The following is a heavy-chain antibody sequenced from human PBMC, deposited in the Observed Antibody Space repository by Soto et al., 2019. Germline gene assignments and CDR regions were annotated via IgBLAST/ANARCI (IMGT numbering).Heavy chain of an antibody. Sequence: QLQLQESGPGLVRPAETLSLTCTVSGGSIRRTNYYWGWVRQPPGEGLEWIGSIYESENTYYNPSLKSRVTISLDTSKNQFSLRLSSVTAADTAVFYCVSRTVTTFNAFDIWGQGTMVTVSS. V-gene: IGHV4-39*01. D-gene: IGHD4-17*01. CDR1: GGSIRRTNYY. CDR2: IYESENT. CDR3: VSRTVTTFNAFDI. J-gene: IGHJ3*02.